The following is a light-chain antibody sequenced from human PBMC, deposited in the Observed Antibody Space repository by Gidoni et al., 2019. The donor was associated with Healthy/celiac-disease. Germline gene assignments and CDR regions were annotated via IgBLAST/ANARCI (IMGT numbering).Light chain of an antibody. CDR3: SSYTSSSTPYVV. J-gene: IGLJ2*01. Sequence: QSALPQPASVSGSPGQSIPISCTGTSSDVGGYNYVSWYQQHPGKAPKLMIYEVSNRPSGVSNRFSGSKSGNTASLTISGLQAEDEADYYCSSYTSSSTPYVVFGGGTKLTVL. CDR1: SSDVGGYNY. V-gene: IGLV2-14*01. CDR2: EVS.